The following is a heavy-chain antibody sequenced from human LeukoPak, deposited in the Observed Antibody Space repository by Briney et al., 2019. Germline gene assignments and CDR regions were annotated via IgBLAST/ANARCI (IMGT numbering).Heavy chain of an antibody. CDR3: AREGSGWYCDY. D-gene: IGHD6-19*01. V-gene: IGHV1-3*01. J-gene: IGHJ4*02. CDR2: INAGNGNT. Sequence: DSVKVSCKASGYTFTSYAMHWVRQSPGQRLEWMGWINAGNGNTKYSQKFQGRVTITRDTSASTAYMELSSLRSEDTDVYYCAREGSGWYCDYWGQGTLVTVSS. CDR1: GYTFTSYA.